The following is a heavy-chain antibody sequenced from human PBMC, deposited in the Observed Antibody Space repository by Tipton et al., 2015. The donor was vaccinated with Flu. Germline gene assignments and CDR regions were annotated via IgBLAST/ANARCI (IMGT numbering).Heavy chain of an antibody. V-gene: IGHV4-34*01. CDR1: GGSFSGYY. CDR2: INHSGST. CDR3: AVGDCSGGSCYSRRRPFDY. D-gene: IGHD2-15*01. J-gene: IGHJ4*02. Sequence: TLSLTCAVYGGSFSGYYWSWIRQPPGKGLEWIGEINHSGSTNYNPSLKSRVTISVDTSKNQFSLQLSSVTAADTAGYYCAVGDCSGGSCYSRRRPFDYWGQGTLVTVSS.